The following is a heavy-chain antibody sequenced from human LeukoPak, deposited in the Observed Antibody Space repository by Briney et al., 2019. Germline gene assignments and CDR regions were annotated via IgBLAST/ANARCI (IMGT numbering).Heavy chain of an antibody. V-gene: IGHV1-2*02. Sequence: ASVKVSCKASGYTFTGYYMHWVRQAPGQGLEWMGWINPNSGGTNYAQKFQGRVTMTRDTSISTAYMELSRLRSDDTAVYYCAREGVATIIEYWFDPWGQGPLVTVSS. J-gene: IGHJ5*02. CDR2: INPNSGGT. CDR3: AREGVATIIEYWFDP. D-gene: IGHD5-12*01. CDR1: GYTFTGYY.